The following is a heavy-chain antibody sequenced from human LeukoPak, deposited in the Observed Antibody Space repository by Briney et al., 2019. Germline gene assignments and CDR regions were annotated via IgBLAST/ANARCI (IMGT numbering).Heavy chain of an antibody. CDR3: ARLISMVRGVTVDDWFDP. D-gene: IGHD3-10*01. V-gene: IGHV4-4*07. Sequence: SETLSLTCTVSGGSISSYYWTWIRQPAGKGLEWIGRIYPSGGTNYNPSLKSRVTMSVDTPKNQFSLKLSSVTAADTAVYYCARLISMVRGVTVDDWFDPWGQGTLVTVSS. CDR1: GGSISSYY. CDR2: IYPSGGT. J-gene: IGHJ5*02.